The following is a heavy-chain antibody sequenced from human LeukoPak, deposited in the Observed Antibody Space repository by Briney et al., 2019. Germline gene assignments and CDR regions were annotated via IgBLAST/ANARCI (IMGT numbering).Heavy chain of an antibody. CDR1: GGSISSYY. CDR3: AKPFYGSGSYHYSFFDS. D-gene: IGHD3-10*01. V-gene: IGHV4-59*01. CDR2: IYYSGST. Sequence: SKTLSLTCTVSGGSISSYYWSWIRQPPGKGLEWIGYIYYSGSTNYNPSLKSRVTISVDTSKNQFSLKLSSVTAADTAVYFCAKPFYGSGSYHYSFFDSWGQGTLVTVSS. J-gene: IGHJ4*02.